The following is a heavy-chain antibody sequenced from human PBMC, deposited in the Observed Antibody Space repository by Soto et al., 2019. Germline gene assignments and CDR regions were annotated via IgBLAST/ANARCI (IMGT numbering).Heavy chain of an antibody. CDR1: GGSISSYY. Sequence: SETLSLTCTVSGGSISSYYWSWSRQSPGKGLEWIAYMYSSGSSDYNPSLKGRVTISMDTSKNQYSLKLNSATAADTAVYYCAREWSAFDYWGQGMLVTVSS. V-gene: IGHV4-59*01. J-gene: IGHJ4*02. D-gene: IGHD2-15*01. CDR3: AREWSAFDY. CDR2: MYSSGSS.